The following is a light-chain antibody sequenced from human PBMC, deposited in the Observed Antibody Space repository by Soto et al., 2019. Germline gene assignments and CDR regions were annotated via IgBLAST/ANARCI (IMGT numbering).Light chain of an antibody. V-gene: IGLV1-36*01. J-gene: IGLJ1*01. CDR1: SSNIGTNA. Sequence: QPVLTQAPSGSGAPGQRSGISCSGNSSNIGTNAVTWYQHLPGKAPKVLIHYDNLLPSGVSDRFSGSRSGTSASLAISRVQSEDEADYYCAAWDDSLNAYVFGTGTKVTVL. CDR2: YDN. CDR3: AAWDDSLNAYV.